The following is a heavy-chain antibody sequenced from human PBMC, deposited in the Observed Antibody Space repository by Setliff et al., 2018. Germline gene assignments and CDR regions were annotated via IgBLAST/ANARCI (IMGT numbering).Heavy chain of an antibody. CDR1: GESFSGHY. CDR3: ARGFDVCGGGACYTDGPYYFDY. J-gene: IGHJ4*02. CDR2: INHSGST. V-gene: IGHV4-34*01. D-gene: IGHD2-21*02. Sequence: WETLSLTCAVYGESFSGHYWSWIRQPPGKGLEWIGEINHSGSTNYNPSLKSRVTISVDTSKNQFSLKLSSVAAADTAVYYCARGFDVCGGGACYTDGPYYFDYWGLGTLVTVSS.